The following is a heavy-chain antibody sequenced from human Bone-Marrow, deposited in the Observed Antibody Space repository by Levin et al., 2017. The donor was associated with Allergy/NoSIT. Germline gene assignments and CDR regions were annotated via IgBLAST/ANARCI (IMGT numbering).Heavy chain of an antibody. J-gene: IGHJ4*02. D-gene: IGHD3/OR15-3a*01. Sequence: PGGSLRLSCATSGYRFTSYYVSWVRLRPGKGLEWMGRIDPSDSTATYSPSFQGHVTISIDKSVSTAYLQWAAVKTTDTAIYYGARRVGGLDGGGQGTLVTVAS. CDR1: GYRFTSYY. CDR2: IDPSDSTA. V-gene: IGHV5-10-1*01. CDR3: ARRVGGLDG.